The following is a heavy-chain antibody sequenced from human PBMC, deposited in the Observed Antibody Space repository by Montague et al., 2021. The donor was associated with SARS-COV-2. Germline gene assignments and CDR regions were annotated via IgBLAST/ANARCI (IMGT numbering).Heavy chain of an antibody. CDR2: IYSSGST. Sequence: SETLSLTCTVSGGSISRYSWTWIRQPPGKGLERIGYIYSSGSTNYNPSLTSRVTISVDTSKNQFSLKLSSVAAADTAVYYCARVGRGSSWYEVAFDIWGQGTMVTVSS. CDR1: GGSISRYS. CDR3: ARVGRGSSWYEVAFDI. V-gene: IGHV4-59*01. D-gene: IGHD6-13*01. J-gene: IGHJ3*02.